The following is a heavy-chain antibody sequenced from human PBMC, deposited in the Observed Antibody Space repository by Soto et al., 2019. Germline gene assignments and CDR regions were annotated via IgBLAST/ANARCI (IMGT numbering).Heavy chain of an antibody. CDR3: ARLGMVRNFDY. CDR1: GGSISSYY. V-gene: IGHV4-59*08. D-gene: IGHD3-10*01. J-gene: IGHJ4*02. Sequence: SETLSLTCTVSGGSISSYYWSWIRQPPGKGLEWIGYIYYSGSTNYNPSLKSRVTISVDTSKNQFSLKLSSVTAADTAVYYCARLGMVRNFDYWGQGTLVTVSS. CDR2: IYYSGST.